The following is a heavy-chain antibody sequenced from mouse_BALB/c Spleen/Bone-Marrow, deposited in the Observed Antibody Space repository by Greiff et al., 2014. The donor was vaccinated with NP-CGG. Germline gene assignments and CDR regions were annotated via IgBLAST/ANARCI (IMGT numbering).Heavy chain of an antibody. Sequence: EVKLQESGPELVRPGASVKISCKASGYTFTDYNIYWVKQSHGKSLERIGYIYPYSGGTGYNQKFKSKATLTVDNSSTTAYMELRSLTSEDSAVYYCARGNWDFAYWGQGTLVTVST. CDR2: IYPYSGGT. D-gene: IGHD4-1*01. CDR1: GYTFTDYN. V-gene: IGHV1S29*02. CDR3: ARGNWDFAY. J-gene: IGHJ3*01.